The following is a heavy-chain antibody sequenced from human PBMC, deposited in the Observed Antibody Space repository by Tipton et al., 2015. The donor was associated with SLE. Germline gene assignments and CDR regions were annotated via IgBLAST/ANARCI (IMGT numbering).Heavy chain of an antibody. CDR3: ARDRCINTTCRWFFDP. V-gene: IGHV4-61*02. D-gene: IGHD1-14*01. CDR2: IYASGSTSGSA. CDR1: DGSIRSTNYY. J-gene: IGHJ2*01. Sequence: TLSLTCTVSDGSIRSTNYYWSWIRQPAGKGLEWIGRIYASGSTSGSANYNPSLKSRVTISVETSKNQFSLKLTSVTAADTAVYFCARDRCINTTCRWFFDPWGRGTLVTVSS.